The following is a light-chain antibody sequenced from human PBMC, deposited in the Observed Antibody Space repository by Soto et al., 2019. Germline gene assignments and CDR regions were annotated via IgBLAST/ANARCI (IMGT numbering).Light chain of an antibody. J-gene: IGLJ2*01. CDR2: GVS. V-gene: IGLV2-14*03. CDR1: SSDIGSYNY. CDR3: SSYTFSSTLVV. Sequence: QSALTQPASVSGSPGQSITISCTGTSSDIGSYNYVSWYQQLPGKVPKLMIYGVSNRPSGVSNRFSGSKSGNTASLTISGLQAEDEADYYCSSYTFSSTLVVFGEGTKLTVL.